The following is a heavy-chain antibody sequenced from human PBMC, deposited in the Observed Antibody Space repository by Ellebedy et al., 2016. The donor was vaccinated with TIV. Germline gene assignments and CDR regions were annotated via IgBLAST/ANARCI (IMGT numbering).Heavy chain of an antibody. J-gene: IGHJ4*02. CDR3: AKESGFGSEGLDS. CDR2: ITWDGSDT. CDR1: GFSFDAYT. D-gene: IGHD3-10*01. Sequence: GGSLRLSXTASGFSFDAYTMHWVRHVPGKGLEWVSLITWDGSDTFYADSVRGRFTISRDNIKNSLYLQMDSLKTEDAALYYCAKESGFGSEGLDSWGWGSLVTVSS. V-gene: IGHV3-43*01.